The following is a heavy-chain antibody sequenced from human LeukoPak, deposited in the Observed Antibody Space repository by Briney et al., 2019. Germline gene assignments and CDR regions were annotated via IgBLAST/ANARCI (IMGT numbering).Heavy chain of an antibody. CDR1: VYTFSDYY. V-gene: IGHV1-2*02. CDR2: INPNSAGT. Sequence: SVNVSSTASVYTFSDYYMHWVRHAPGQGPAWMGWINPNSAGTKYAQKFQGRVTMTWDTSISTAYMELSRVTSDDTAVYYCARHSKYANNWFDPWGQGTLVTVSA. J-gene: IGHJ5*02. D-gene: IGHD4-11*01. CDR3: ARHSKYANNWFDP.